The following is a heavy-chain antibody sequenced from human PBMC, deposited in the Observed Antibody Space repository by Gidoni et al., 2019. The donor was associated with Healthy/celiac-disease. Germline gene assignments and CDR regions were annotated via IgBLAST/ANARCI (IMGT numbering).Heavy chain of an antibody. V-gene: IGHV1-46*01. J-gene: IGHJ3*02. CDR1: GYTFTSYY. CDR2: INPSGGST. Sequence: QVQLVQSGAEVKKPGASVMVSCKASGYTFTSYYMHWVRQAPGQGLEWMGIINPSGGSTSYAQKFQGRVTMTRDTSTSTVYMELSSLRSEDTAVYYCARAERRPNAFDIWGQGTMVTVSS. CDR3: ARAERRPNAFDI.